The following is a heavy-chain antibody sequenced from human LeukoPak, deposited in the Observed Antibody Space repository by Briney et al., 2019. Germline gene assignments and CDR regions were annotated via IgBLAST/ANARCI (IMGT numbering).Heavy chain of an antibody. Sequence: PSETLSLTCTVSGGSISSCSYYWGWIRQPPGKGLEWIGTIYYSGTTYYNPSLKSRVTISVDTSKNQFSLKLSSVTAADTAVYHCGSGIKDYWGQGTLVTVSS. CDR2: IYYSGTT. CDR1: GGSISSCSYY. CDR3: GSGIKDY. J-gene: IGHJ4*02. V-gene: IGHV4-39*01. D-gene: IGHD3-10*01.